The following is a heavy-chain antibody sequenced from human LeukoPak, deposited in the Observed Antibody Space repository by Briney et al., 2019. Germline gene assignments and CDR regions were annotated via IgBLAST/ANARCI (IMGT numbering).Heavy chain of an antibody. CDR2: ISSSGSTI. Sequence: GESLRLSCAASGFTFSSYEMNWVRQAPGKGLEWVSHISSSGSTIYYTDSVKGRFTISRDNSKNLLYLQTNSLRAEDTAIYYCARTVARIGYWGQGTLVTVSS. J-gene: IGHJ4*02. CDR1: GFTFSSYE. CDR3: ARTVARIGY. D-gene: IGHD4-23*01. V-gene: IGHV3-48*03.